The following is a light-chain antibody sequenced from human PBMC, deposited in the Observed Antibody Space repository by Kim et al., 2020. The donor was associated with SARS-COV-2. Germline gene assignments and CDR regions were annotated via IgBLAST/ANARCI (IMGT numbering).Light chain of an antibody. CDR1: QNINTC. CDR2: YSS. Sequence: DIQMTQSPSSLSASVGDRVTINCRASQNINTCVVWYQQKPGAAPKLLIYYSSYLQSGVPSRFSGGGSGTAFTLTINSLQPDDFATYYCQQYERPLYPFGQGTKLEI. J-gene: IGKJ2*01. V-gene: IGKV1-5*03. CDR3: QQYERPLYP.